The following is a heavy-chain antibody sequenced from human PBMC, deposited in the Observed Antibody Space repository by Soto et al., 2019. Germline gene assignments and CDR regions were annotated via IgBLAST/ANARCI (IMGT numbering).Heavy chain of an antibody. V-gene: IGHV4-30-2*01. CDR2: IYHSGST. J-gene: IGHJ3*01. D-gene: IGHD5-12*01. Sequence: SETLSLTCAVSGGSISSGGYSWSWIRQPQGKGLEWIGYIYHSGSTYYNPSLKSRVTISVDRSKNQFSLKLNSVTPEDTAVYYCARVPHPFRLKIGYEDAYDFWGQGTMVTVSS. CDR1: GGSISSGGYS. CDR3: ARVPHPFRLKIGYEDAYDF.